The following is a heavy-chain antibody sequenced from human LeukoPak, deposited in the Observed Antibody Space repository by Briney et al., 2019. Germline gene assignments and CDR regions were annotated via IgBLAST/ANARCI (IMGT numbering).Heavy chain of an antibody. D-gene: IGHD3-3*01. V-gene: IGHV3-48*03. Sequence: GGSLRLSCAASGFTFSSYGMNWVRQAPGKGLEWVSYISSSGSTIYYADSVKGRFTISRDNAKNSLYLQMNSLRAEDTAVYYCARGALEWLLSYYFDYWGQGTLVTVSS. J-gene: IGHJ4*02. CDR2: ISSSGSTI. CDR1: GFTFSSYG. CDR3: ARGALEWLLSYYFDY.